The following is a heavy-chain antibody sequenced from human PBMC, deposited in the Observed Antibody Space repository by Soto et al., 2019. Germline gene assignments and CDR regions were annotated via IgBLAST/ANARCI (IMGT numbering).Heavy chain of an antibody. Sequence: GASVKVSCKASGYTFTSYGISWVRQAPEQGLEWMGWISAYNGNTNYAQKLQGRVTMTTDTSTSTAYMELRSLRSDDTAVYYCARKIRTSTVTLLYYFDYWGQGTLVTVSS. CDR2: ISAYNGNT. V-gene: IGHV1-18*01. CDR3: ARKIRTSTVTLLYYFDY. D-gene: IGHD4-4*01. J-gene: IGHJ4*02. CDR1: GYTFTSYG.